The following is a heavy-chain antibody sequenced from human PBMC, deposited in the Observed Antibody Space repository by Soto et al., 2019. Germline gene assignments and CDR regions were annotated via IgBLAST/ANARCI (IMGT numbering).Heavy chain of an antibody. D-gene: IGHD3-22*01. Sequence: QVQVAQSGAEVKRPGASVKVSCWASGYPFTNFYIHWVRQAPGQGLEWMGIINPSGGSRAYAQKFLGRVTMTRDTSTSTVYMAVSSLRSEDTAVYYCARADYYGSSGYHLDYWGQGTLVTVSS. CDR1: GYPFTNFY. CDR2: INPSGGSR. CDR3: ARADYYGSSGYHLDY. J-gene: IGHJ4*02. V-gene: IGHV1-46*01.